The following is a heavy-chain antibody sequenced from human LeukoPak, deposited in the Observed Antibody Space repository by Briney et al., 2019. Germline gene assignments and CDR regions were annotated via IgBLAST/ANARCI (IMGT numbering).Heavy chain of an antibody. J-gene: IGHJ4*02. Sequence: GGSLRLSCAASGFTFSSYEMNWDRQAPGKGLEWVSYISSSANTIYYADSVKGRFTISRDNAKNSLYLQMNSLRAEDTAVYYCARDGGILYSSAWNDYWGQGTLVTVSS. D-gene: IGHD6-25*01. CDR3: ARDGGILYSSAWNDY. CDR1: GFTFSSYE. V-gene: IGHV3-48*03. CDR2: ISSSANTI.